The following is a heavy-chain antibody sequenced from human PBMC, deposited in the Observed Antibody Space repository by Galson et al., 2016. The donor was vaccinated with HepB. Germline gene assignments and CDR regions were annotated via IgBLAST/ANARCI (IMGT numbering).Heavy chain of an antibody. V-gene: IGHV3-30*18. D-gene: IGHD2/OR15-2a*01. CDR3: AKRHEYSPPLGCSVDY. J-gene: IGHJ4*01. Sequence: SLRLSCAASGFTFSGYGMHWVRQAPGRGLEWVAADSMDGRRKFYADSVKGRFTISSDNSNNILFLQMSSLRVDDTAVYFCAKRHEYSPPLGCSVDYWGHGTLVSVSS. CDR2: DSMDGRRK. CDR1: GFTFSGYG.